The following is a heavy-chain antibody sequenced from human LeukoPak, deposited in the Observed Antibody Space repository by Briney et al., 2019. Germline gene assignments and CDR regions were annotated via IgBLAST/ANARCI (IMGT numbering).Heavy chain of an antibody. V-gene: IGHV1-18*01. D-gene: IGHD4-23*01. Sequence: APGNVSCKASGYTFTSYGISWVRQAPGQGLEWMGWISAYNGNTNYAQKLQGRVTMTTDTSTSTAYMELRSLRSDDTAVYYCASKVDYGGKILDYWGQGTLVTLSS. CDR1: GYTFTSYG. CDR3: ASKVDYGGKILDY. J-gene: IGHJ4*02. CDR2: ISAYNGNT.